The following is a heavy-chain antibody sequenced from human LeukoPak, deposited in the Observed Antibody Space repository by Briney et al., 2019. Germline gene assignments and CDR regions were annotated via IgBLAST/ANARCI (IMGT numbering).Heavy chain of an antibody. CDR1: GFTFRDYW. J-gene: IGHJ5*01. D-gene: IGHD1-26*01. Sequence: GGSLRLSCAASGFTFRDYWMHWIRQAPGKGLAWVSRIKGDGSHTIYADSVKGRFTISRDNAENTLYLQMKSLRVEDTALYYCVRDWDHFDFDSWGQGTLVTVSS. CDR2: IKGDGSHT. CDR3: VRDWDHFDFDS. V-gene: IGHV3-74*01.